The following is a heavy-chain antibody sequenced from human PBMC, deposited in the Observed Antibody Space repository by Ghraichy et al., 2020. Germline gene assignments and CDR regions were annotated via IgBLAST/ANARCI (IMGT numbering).Heavy chain of an antibody. D-gene: IGHD3-22*01. CDR3: ARDRGKYYYDSSGYPY. V-gene: IGHV3-21*01. CDR1: GFTFSSYS. Sequence: ETLSLTCAASGFTFSSYSMNWVRQAPGKGLEWVSSISSSSSYIYYADSVKGRFTISRDNAKNSLYLQTNSLRAEDTAVYYCARDRGKYYYDSSGYPYWGQGTLVTVSS. J-gene: IGHJ4*02. CDR2: ISSSSSYI.